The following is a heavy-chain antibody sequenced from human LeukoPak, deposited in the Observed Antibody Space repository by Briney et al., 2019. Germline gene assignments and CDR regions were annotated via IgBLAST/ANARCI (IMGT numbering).Heavy chain of an antibody. V-gene: IGHV3-23*01. CDR2: ISGSGGST. CDR3: AKAFSTSYQYYYYYGMDV. D-gene: IGHD2-2*01. Sequence: GGSLRLSCAASGFTFSSYAMGWVRQAPGKGLEWVSAISGSGGSTYYADSVKGRFTISRDNSKNTLYLQMNSLRAEDTAVYYCAKAFSTSYQYYYYYGMDVWGQGTTVTVSS. J-gene: IGHJ6*02. CDR1: GFTFSSYA.